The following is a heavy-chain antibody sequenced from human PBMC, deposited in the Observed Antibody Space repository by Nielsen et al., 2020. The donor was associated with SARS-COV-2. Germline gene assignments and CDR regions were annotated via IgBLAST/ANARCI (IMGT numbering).Heavy chain of an antibody. CDR2: TNYSGRT. CDR1: GGSLGGYY. Sequence: SDTLSLTCDVSGGSLGGYYWAWIRQSQGKGLEYIGETNYSGRTTYNPSLKSRATVSIDTSKNQFSLKLGSVTAADTAVYYCAREVAGDDFDSWGQGTVVTVSS. CDR3: AREVAGDDFDS. J-gene: IGHJ4*02. D-gene: IGHD3-10*01. V-gene: IGHV4-34*01.